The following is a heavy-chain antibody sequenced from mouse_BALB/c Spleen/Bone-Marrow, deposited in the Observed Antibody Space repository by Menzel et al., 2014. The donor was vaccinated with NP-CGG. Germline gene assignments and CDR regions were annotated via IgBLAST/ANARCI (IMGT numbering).Heavy chain of an antibody. J-gene: IGHJ4*01. Sequence: QVQLQQSGAELVKPGASVKLSCKASGYTFTSYYMYWVKQRPGQGLEWIGEINPSNGGTNFNEKFKSRATLTVDKSSSRIYVHLSRLTSEDSGVFHCTRGKFYVCACAMHFWCQSPSLPV. CDR2: INPSNGGT. D-gene: IGHD2-3*01. CDR1: GYTFTSYY. V-gene: IGHV1S81*02. CDR3: TRGKFYVCACAMHF.